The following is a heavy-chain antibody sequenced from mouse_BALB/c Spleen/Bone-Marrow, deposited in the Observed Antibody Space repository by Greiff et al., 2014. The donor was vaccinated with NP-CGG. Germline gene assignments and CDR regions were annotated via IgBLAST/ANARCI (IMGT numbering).Heavy chain of an antibody. V-gene: IGHV1-82*01. CDR3: ARSAYYGSSYGAMDY. Sequence: VQLQQSGPELVKPGASVKISCKGSGYAFSSSWMNWVKQRPGQGLEWIGRIYPGDGDTNSNGRFKGKATLTADRSSNTAYMQLSSLTSVDSAVYFCARSAYYGSSYGAMDYWGQGTSVTVSS. CDR2: IYPGDGDT. D-gene: IGHD1-1*01. CDR1: GYAFSSSW. J-gene: IGHJ4*01.